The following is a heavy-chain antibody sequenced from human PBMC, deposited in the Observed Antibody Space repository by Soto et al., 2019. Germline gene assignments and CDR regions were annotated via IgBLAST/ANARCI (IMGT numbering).Heavy chain of an antibody. D-gene: IGHD1-26*01. Sequence: EVHLVESGGGLVQPGRSLRLSCAASGFTFDDFAMHWVRQAPGKGLEWVSGISWNSDSTGYADSGKGRFTISRDNAKNSLFLQMNSLRAKDTALYFCENETYIVVGATHIDFWGRGTLVSVSS. J-gene: IGHJ4*02. CDR1: GFTFDDFA. CDR2: ISWNSDST. CDR3: ENETYIVVGATHIDF. V-gene: IGHV3-9*01.